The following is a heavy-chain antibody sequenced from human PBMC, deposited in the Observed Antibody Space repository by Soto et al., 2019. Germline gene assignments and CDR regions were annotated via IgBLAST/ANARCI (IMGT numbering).Heavy chain of an antibody. CDR2: IYPGDSDT. D-gene: IGHD3-3*01. CDR1: GYSFTSYW. CDR3: ARHSYDFWSGYYLGLDY. J-gene: IGHJ4*02. Sequence: GESLKISCKGSGYSFTSYWIGWVRQMPGKGLEWMGIIYPGDSDTRYSPSFQGQVTISADKSISTAYLQWSSLKASDTAMYYCARHSYDFWSGYYLGLDYWGPGTLVTVSS. V-gene: IGHV5-51*01.